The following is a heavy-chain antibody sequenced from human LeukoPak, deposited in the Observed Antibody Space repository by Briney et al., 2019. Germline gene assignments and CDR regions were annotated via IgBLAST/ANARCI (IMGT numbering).Heavy chain of an antibody. J-gene: IGHJ4*02. CDR1: GFTFSSYV. Sequence: SGGSLRLSCAASGFTFSSYVMSWVRQAPGKGLEWVSAISGSGGSTYYADSVKGRFTVSRDNSKNTLSLQMNSLRAEDTAVYYCAKGHSSGDFWGQGTLVTVSS. CDR3: AKGHSSGDF. D-gene: IGHD6-19*01. CDR2: ISGSGGST. V-gene: IGHV3-23*01.